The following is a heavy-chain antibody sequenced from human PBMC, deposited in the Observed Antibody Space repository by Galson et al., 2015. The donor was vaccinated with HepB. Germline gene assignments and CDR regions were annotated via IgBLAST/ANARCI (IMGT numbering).Heavy chain of an antibody. V-gene: IGHV3-21*01. Sequence: SLRLSCAASGFTFSTYTMNWVRQAPGKGLEWVSSISSSSRYIFYADSVKGRFTISRDNAKNSLYLQMNSLRAEDTAVYYCARESTGTVTVDYWGQGTLVTVSS. J-gene: IGHJ4*02. CDR1: GFTFSTYT. CDR3: ARESTGTVTVDY. CDR2: ISSSSRYI. D-gene: IGHD4-17*01.